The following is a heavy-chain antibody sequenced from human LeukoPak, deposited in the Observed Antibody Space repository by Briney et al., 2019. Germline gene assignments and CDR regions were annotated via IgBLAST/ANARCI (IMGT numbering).Heavy chain of an antibody. CDR3: ARTVMFVSYYYNGMDV. J-gene: IGHJ6*02. V-gene: IGHV5-51*01. CDR2: IYPGDSDT. D-gene: IGHD4-11*01. CDR1: GYSFTSYW. Sequence: GESLKISCKGSGYSFTSYWIGWVRPMPGKGLEWMGIIYPGDSDTRYSPSFQGQVTISADKSISTAYLQWSSLKASDTAMYYCARTVMFVSYYYNGMDVWGQGTTVTVSS.